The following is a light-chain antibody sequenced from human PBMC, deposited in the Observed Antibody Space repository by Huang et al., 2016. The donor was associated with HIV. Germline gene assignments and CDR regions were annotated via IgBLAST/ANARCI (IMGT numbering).Light chain of an antibody. J-gene: IGKJ1*01. V-gene: IGKV3D-15*01. CDR1: QRIGSN. Sequence: EIVMTQSPATLSVSPGERATLSCRAGQRIGSNFAWYQQKPGQAPRLLIYGASTRATGIQTRFSGSGSGAEFTLTISSLQSEDFAFYYCQQYNNWPPWTFGQGTKVEIK. CDR2: GAS. CDR3: QQYNNWPPWT.